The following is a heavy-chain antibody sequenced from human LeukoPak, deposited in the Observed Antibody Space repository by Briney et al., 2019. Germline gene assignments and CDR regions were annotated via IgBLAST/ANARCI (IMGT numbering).Heavy chain of an antibody. D-gene: IGHD6-13*01. J-gene: IGHJ6*02. Sequence: PGGSLRLSCAASGFTFSSYSMNWVRQAPGKGLEWVSSISSSSYIYYADSVKGRFTISRDNAKNSLYLQMNSLRAEDTAVYYCARDGIAAAGTVYYYYYGMDVWGQGTTVTVSS. CDR2: ISSSSYI. CDR1: GFTFSSYS. CDR3: ARDGIAAAGTVYYYYYGMDV. V-gene: IGHV3-21*01.